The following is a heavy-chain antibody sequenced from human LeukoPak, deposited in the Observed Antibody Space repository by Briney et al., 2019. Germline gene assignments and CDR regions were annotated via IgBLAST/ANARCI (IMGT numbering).Heavy chain of an antibody. Sequence: SETLSLTCTVSGGSVSSGAYCWSWIRQRPGKGLEWIGYMYYDGSTYSNPSLKSRLTISVDTSKNQFSLKLSSVTAADTAVYYCARGPYYDFWSGYPYMDVWGKGTTVTVSS. J-gene: IGHJ6*03. V-gene: IGHV4-31*03. CDR2: MYYDGST. CDR3: ARGPYYDFWSGYPYMDV. D-gene: IGHD3-3*01. CDR1: GGSVSSGAYC.